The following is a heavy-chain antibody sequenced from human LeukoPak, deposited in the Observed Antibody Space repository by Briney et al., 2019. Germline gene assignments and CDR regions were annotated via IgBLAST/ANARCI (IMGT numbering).Heavy chain of an antibody. J-gene: IGHJ1*01. Sequence: GGSLRLSCAASGFTFSSYSMNWVRQAPGKGLEWVSSISSSSSYIYYADSVKGRFTISRDNAKNSLYLQMNSLRAEDTAVYYCARKAYYYDRYFQHWGQGTLVTVSS. CDR2: ISSSSSYI. CDR1: GFTFSSYS. CDR3: ARKAYYYDRYFQH. D-gene: IGHD3-22*01. V-gene: IGHV3-21*01.